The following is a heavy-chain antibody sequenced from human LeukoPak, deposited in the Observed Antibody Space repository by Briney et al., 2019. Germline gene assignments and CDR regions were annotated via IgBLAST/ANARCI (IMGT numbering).Heavy chain of an antibody. D-gene: IGHD5-18*01. CDR3: ARGAGSYGRRPFDY. CDR1: GGSFSGYY. V-gene: IGHV4-34*01. J-gene: IGHJ4*02. Sequence: SETLSLTCAVYGGSFSGYYWSWIRQPPGKGLEWIGEINHSGSTNYNPSLKSRVTISVDASKNQFSLKLSSVTAADTAVYYCARGAGSYGRRPFDYWGQGTLVTVSS. CDR2: INHSGST.